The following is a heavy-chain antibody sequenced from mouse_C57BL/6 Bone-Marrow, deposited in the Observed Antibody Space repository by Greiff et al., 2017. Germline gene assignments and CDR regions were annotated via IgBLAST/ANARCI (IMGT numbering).Heavy chain of an antibody. J-gene: IGHJ4*01. Sequence: QVQLQQPGAELVKPGASVKMSCKASGYTFTSYWITWVKQRPGQGLEWIGDICPGSGSTNYNEKFKSKATLTVDTSSSSAYMQLSSLTSEDSAVYYCAREYYGFYDYARDYWGQGTSVTVSS. CDR3: AREYYGFYDYARDY. CDR1: GYTFTSYW. D-gene: IGHD1-1*01. CDR2: ICPGSGST. V-gene: IGHV1-55*01.